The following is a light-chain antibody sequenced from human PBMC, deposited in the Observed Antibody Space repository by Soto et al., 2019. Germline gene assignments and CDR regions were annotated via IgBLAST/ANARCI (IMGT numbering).Light chain of an antibody. J-gene: IGKJ4*01. CDR3: QQRSNWPLT. Sequence: EIVLTQSPSTVSFSPGEIATLSCRASQSVSSYLAWYQQKPGQAPRLLIYDASNRATGIPARFSGSGSGTDFTLTISSLEPEDFAVYYCQQRSNWPLTFGGGTKVDIK. CDR2: DAS. CDR1: QSVSSY. V-gene: IGKV3-11*01.